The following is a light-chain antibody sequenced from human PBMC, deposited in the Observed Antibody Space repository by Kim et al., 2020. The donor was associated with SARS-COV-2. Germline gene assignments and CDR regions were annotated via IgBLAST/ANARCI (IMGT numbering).Light chain of an antibody. CDR3: NSRGSSENVP. Sequence: SSELTQDPAVSVAVGQTVKITCQGDSLRRYYASWYQQKPGQAPVLVIYGRNNRPSGIPERLSGSTSGNTASLIITGAQAEDEADYYCNSRGSSENVPFGGGTQLTVL. CDR2: GRN. J-gene: IGLJ2*01. V-gene: IGLV3-19*01. CDR1: SLRRYY.